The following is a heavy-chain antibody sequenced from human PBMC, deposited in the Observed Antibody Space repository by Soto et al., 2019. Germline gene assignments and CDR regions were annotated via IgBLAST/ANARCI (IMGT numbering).Heavy chain of an antibody. CDR3: ARARSSTSCYPP. CDR2: ISGSGGST. J-gene: IGHJ5*02. Sequence: GGSLRLSCAASGFTFSSYAMSWVRQAPGKGLEWVSAISGSGGSTYYADSVKGRFTISRDNSKNTLYLQMNSLRAEDTAVYYCARARSSTSCYPPWGQGTLVTVSS. D-gene: IGHD2-2*01. V-gene: IGHV3-23*01. CDR1: GFTFSSYA.